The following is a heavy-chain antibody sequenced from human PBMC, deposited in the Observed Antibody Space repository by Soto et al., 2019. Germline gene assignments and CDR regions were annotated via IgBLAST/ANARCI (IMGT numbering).Heavy chain of an antibody. Sequence: ASVKVSCKASGYTFTIYGISWVLQAPGQGLEWMGWISAYNGNTNYAQKLQGRVTMTTDTSTSTAYMELRSLRSDDTAVYYCARDRSLTMVRGVILLGALGQGLLGTVPS. D-gene: IGHD3-10*01. J-gene: IGHJ5*02. CDR3: ARDRSLTMVRGVILLGA. V-gene: IGHV1-18*01. CDR1: GYTFTIYG. CDR2: ISAYNGNT.